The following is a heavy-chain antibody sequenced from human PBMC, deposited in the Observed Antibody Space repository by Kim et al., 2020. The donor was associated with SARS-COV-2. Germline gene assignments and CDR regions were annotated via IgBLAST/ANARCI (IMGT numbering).Heavy chain of an antibody. V-gene: IGHV1-24*01. CDR2: FDPEDGET. Sequence: ASVKVSCKVSGYTLTELSMHWVRQAPGKGLEWMGGFDPEDGETIYAQKFQGRVTMTEDTSTDTAYMELSSLRSEDTAVYYCATGVVVVAAYWFDPWGQGTPVTVSS. CDR1: GYTLTELS. D-gene: IGHD2-15*01. CDR3: ATGVVVVAAYWFDP. J-gene: IGHJ5*02.